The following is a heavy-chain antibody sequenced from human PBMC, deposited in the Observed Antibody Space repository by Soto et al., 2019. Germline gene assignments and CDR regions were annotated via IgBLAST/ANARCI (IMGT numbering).Heavy chain of an antibody. Sequence: QVQLVQSGAEVKKPGASVKVSXXXSXXXXTSYDINWXRQATGQGLEWMGWMNPNSGNTGYAQKFQGRVTMTRNTSISTAYMELSSXXSEXXXXXXXAREYSSGWSKDWGQGTLVTVSS. CDR1: XXXXTSYD. CDR3: AREYSSGWSKD. J-gene: IGHJ4*02. D-gene: IGHD6-19*01. V-gene: IGHV1-8*01. CDR2: MNPNSGNT.